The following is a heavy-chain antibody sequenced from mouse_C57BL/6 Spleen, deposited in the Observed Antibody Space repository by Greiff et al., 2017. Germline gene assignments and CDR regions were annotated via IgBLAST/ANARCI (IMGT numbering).Heavy chain of an antibody. V-gene: IGHV10-1*01. CDR1: GFSFNTYA. CDR3: VSIYYDYDEGVFDY. Sequence: GGGLVQPKGSLKLSCAASGFSFNTYAMNWVRQAPGKGLEWVARIRSKSNNYATYYADSVKDRFTISRDDSESMLYLQMNNLKTEDTAMYYCVSIYYDYDEGVFDYWGQGTTLTVSS. CDR2: IRSKSNNYAT. J-gene: IGHJ2*01. D-gene: IGHD2-4*01.